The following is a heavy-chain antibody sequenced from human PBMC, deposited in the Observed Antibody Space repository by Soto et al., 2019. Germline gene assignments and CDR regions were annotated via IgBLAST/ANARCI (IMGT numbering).Heavy chain of an antibody. V-gene: IGHV4-39*07. CDR3: ARVDFSSSWAQQWYYGMDV. Sequence: SETLSLTCTVSGGSISSSSYYWGWIRQPPGKGLEWIGSIYYSGSTYYNPSLKSRVTISVDTSKNQFSLKLSSVTAADTAVYYCARVDFSSSWAQQWYYGMDVWGQGTTVTVSS. CDR2: IYYSGST. CDR1: GGSISSSSYY. D-gene: IGHD6-13*01. J-gene: IGHJ6*02.